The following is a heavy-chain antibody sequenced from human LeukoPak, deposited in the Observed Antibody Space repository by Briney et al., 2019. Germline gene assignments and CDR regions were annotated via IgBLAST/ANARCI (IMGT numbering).Heavy chain of an antibody. Sequence: PSETLSLTCTVSGGSISSSSYYWGWIRQPPGKGLEWIGSIYYSGSTYYNPSLKSRVTISVDTSKNQSSLKLSSVTAADTAVYYCARDRVTYWGQGTLVTVSS. CDR3: ARDRVTY. CDR2: IYYSGST. CDR1: GGSISSSSYY. J-gene: IGHJ4*02. D-gene: IGHD3-16*02. V-gene: IGHV4-39*07.